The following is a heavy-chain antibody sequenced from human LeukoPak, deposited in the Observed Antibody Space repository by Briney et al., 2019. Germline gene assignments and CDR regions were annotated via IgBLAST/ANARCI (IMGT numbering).Heavy chain of an antibody. CDR3: ARAYKDRSLAGKKEFFQH. CDR1: GFTVDNYA. Sequence: GRSLRLSCAASGFTVDNYAMNWVRQVPGKGLEWISLISCNSGTIGYADSVKGRFTISRDNANNFLYLQMNSLRAEDTALYYCARAYKDRSLAGKKEFFQHWGQGTLVTVSS. J-gene: IGHJ1*01. D-gene: IGHD6-19*01. CDR2: ISCNSGTI. V-gene: IGHV3-9*01.